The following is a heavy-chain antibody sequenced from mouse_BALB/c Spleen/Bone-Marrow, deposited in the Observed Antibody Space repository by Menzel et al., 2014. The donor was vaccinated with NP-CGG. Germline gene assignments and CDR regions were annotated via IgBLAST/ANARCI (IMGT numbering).Heavy chain of an antibody. CDR1: GFTFTDYY. CDR3: ARYDGYSDNAMDY. Sequence: EVQRVESGGGLVQPGSSLRLSCAPSGFTFTDYYMNWVRQPPGKALEWLGFIRNKANGYTTEFSASVKGRFTISRDNSQSILYLQMNTLRAEDSATYYCARYDGYSDNAMDYRGQGTSVTVSS. CDR2: IRNKANGYTT. J-gene: IGHJ4*01. D-gene: IGHD2-3*01. V-gene: IGHV7-3*02.